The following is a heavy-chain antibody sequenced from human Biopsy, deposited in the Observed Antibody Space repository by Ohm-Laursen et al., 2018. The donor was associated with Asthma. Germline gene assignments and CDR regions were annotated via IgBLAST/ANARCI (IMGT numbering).Heavy chain of an antibody. D-gene: IGHD1-14*01. J-gene: IGHJ4*02. V-gene: IGHV3-7*01. CDR2: IKHDGTEK. CDR3: ARDGPELPTELDY. Sequence: SLRLSCAASGFTFGDYWMSWVRQVPGKGLEWVANIKHDGTEKNHVDSLKGRFTISRDNAKNSLYLQMNSLRAEDTAVYYCARDGPELPTELDYWGPGTPVTVSS. CDR1: GFTFGDYW.